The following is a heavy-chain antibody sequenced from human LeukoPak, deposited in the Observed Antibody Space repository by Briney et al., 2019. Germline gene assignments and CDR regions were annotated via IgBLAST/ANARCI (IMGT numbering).Heavy chain of an antibody. CDR3: ARDTPITIFGVVTGGFDP. CDR1: GGSISSGGYY. J-gene: IGHJ5*02. D-gene: IGHD3-3*01. V-gene: IGHV4-31*03. CDR2: IYYSGST. Sequence: SETLSLTCTVSGGSISSGGYYWSWIRQHPGKGLEWIGYIYYSGSTYYNPSLKSRVPISVDTSKNQFSLKLSSVTAADTAVYYCARDTPITIFGVVTGGFDPWGQGTLVTVSS.